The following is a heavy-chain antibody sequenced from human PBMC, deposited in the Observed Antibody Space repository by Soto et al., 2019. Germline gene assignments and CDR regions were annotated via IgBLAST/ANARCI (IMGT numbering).Heavy chain of an antibody. D-gene: IGHD2-15*01. CDR1: GGSISSYY. J-gene: IGHJ6*03. CDR3: ARSYRRYCSGGSCYSYYYYYMDV. Sequence: QVQLQESGPGLGKPSETLSLTCTVSGGSISSYYWSWIRQPPGKGLEWIGYIYYSGSTNYNPSLKSRVTISVDTSKTQFSLKLSAVTAADTAVYYCARSYRRYCSGGSCYSYYYYYMDVWGKGTTVTVSS. V-gene: IGHV4-59*01. CDR2: IYYSGST.